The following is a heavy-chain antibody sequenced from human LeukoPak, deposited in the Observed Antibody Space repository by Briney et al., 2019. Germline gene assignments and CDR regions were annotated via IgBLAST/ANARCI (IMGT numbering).Heavy chain of an antibody. CDR1: GGTFSSYA. CDR3: ARDHDYGGNLDY. V-gene: IGHV1-69*05. CDR2: IIPIFGTA. Sequence: SVKVSCKASGGTFSSYAISWVRQAPGQGLEWMGRIIPIFGTANYAQKSQGRVTIITDESTSTAYMELSSLRSEDTAVYYCARDHDYGGNLDYWGQGTLVTVSS. J-gene: IGHJ4*02. D-gene: IGHD4-23*01.